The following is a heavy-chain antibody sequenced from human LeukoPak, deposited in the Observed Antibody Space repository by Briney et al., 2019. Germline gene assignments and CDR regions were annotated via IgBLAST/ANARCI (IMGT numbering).Heavy chain of an antibody. J-gene: IGHJ4*02. CDR1: GFTFSTYS. V-gene: IGHV3-21*01. CDR3: ARGSSSWYYFDY. D-gene: IGHD6-13*01. CDR2: ISSSSSYI. Sequence: PGGSLRLSCAASGFTFSTYSMNWVRQAPGKGLEWVSFISSSSSYIYYADSLKGRFTISRDNAKHSLYLQMNSLRAEDTAVYYCARGSSSWYYFDYWGQGTLVTVSS.